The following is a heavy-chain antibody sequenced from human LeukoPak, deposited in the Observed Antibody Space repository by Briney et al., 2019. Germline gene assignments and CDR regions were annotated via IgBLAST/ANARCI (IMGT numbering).Heavy chain of an antibody. Sequence: PSETLSLTCTVSGDSIRNDNYYWGWIRQSPVKGLEWIGSISYSGSTYYNPSLKSRVTIFADTSKHQFSLQLSSVTAADTAVYYCARAPKRVYCSGGSCYSIYLDYWGQGTLVTVSS. D-gene: IGHD2-15*01. CDR2: ISYSGST. CDR1: GDSIRNDNYY. CDR3: ARAPKRVYCSGGSCYSIYLDY. J-gene: IGHJ4*02. V-gene: IGHV4-39*02.